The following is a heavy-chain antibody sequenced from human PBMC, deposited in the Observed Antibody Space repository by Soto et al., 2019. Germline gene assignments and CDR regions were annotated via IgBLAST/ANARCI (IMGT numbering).Heavy chain of an antibody. J-gene: IGHJ4*02. CDR2: IWYGGKKT. CDR3: ARENAPPYFDY. Sequence: DLVESGGGVVQPGRSLRLSCAASGFSLNDFGVHWVRQAPGKGLEWVAVIWYGGKKTNYVDSVKGRFIISRDISKNMVYLQMNSLRDEDTAVYYCARENAPPYFDYWGQGTLVTVSS. CDR1: GFSLNDFG. D-gene: IGHD2-2*01. V-gene: IGHV3-33*01.